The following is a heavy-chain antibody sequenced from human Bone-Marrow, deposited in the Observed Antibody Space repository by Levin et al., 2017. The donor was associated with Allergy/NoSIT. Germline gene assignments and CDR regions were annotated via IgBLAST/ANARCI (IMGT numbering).Heavy chain of an antibody. V-gene: IGHV3-7*01. CDR2: IKPDGSEK. J-gene: IGHJ4*02. CDR1: GFAFSRFW. Sequence: GESLKISCAASGFAFSRFWMAWVRHFPGKGLEWVASIKPDGSEKFYVESVRGRFTVSRDNANNSLSLQMDSLRVEDTAVYYCSRDFGTDSGHVRWGQGNLVTVSS. CDR3: SRDFGTDSGHVR. D-gene: IGHD5-12*01.